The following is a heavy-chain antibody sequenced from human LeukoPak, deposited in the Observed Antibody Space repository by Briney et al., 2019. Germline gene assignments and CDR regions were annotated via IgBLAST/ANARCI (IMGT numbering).Heavy chain of an antibody. D-gene: IGHD3-16*01. CDR3: ARVGGYDYVWGN. Sequence: PSETLSLTCTVSGGSISSYYWSWIRQPPGKGLEWIGYIYYSGSTNYNPSLKSRVTISVDKSKNQFSLKLSSVTAADTAVYYCARVGGYDYVWGNWGQGTLVTVSS. J-gene: IGHJ4*02. V-gene: IGHV4-59*12. CDR2: IYYSGST. CDR1: GGSISSYY.